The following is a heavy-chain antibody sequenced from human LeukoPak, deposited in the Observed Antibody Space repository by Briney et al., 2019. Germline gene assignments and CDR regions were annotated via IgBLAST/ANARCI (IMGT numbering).Heavy chain of an antibody. J-gene: IGHJ4*02. CDR3: ARDLSIVRGHPYFDQ. CDR2: IWYDGSIK. V-gene: IGHV3-33*01. CDR1: GFTFSTYG. D-gene: IGHD3-10*01. Sequence: VGSLRLSCAASGFTFSTYGIHWVRQVPGKGLEWVAVIWYDGSIKYYADPVKGRFTISRDNSKNTLYLEMNSLRAEDTAVYYCARDLSIVRGHPYFDQWGQGTLVTVSP.